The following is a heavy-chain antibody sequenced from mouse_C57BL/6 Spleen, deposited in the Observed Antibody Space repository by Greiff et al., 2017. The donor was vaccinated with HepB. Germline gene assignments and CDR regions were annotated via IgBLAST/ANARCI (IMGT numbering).Heavy chain of an antibody. Sequence: VQLKQSGAELVRPGASVKLSCTASGFNIKDDYMHWVKQRPEQGLEWIGWIDPENGDTEYASKFQGKATITADTSSNTAYLQLSSLTSEDTAVYYCTTAMVKDFFAYWGQGTLVTVSA. CDR3: TTAMVKDFFAY. CDR1: GFNIKDDY. D-gene: IGHD2-1*01. V-gene: IGHV14-4*01. J-gene: IGHJ3*01. CDR2: IDPENGDT.